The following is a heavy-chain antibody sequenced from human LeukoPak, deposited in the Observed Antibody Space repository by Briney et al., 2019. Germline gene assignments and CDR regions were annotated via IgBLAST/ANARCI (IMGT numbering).Heavy chain of an antibody. V-gene: IGHV3-33*01. J-gene: IGHJ4*02. Sequence: GGSLRLSCAASGFTFSNYGMHWVRQAPGKGLERVAVIWYDGNNKYYADSVKGRFTISRDNSKNTLYLQMNSLRAEDTAMYYCARGTGSYYSLGYWGQGTLVTVSS. D-gene: IGHD1-26*01. CDR2: IWYDGNNK. CDR3: ARGTGSYYSLGY. CDR1: GFTFSNYG.